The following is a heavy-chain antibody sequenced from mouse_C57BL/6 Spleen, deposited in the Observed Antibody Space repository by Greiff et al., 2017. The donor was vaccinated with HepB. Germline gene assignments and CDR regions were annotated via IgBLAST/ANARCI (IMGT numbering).Heavy chain of an antibody. Sequence: QVQLQQPGAELVKPGASVKLSCKASGYTFTSYWMHWVKQRPGQGLEWIGEIDPSDSYTNYNQKFKGKATLTVDTSSSTAYMQLSSLTSEDSAVYYCARGGNCGGAMDYWGKGTSVTVSS. CDR2: IDPSDSYT. D-gene: IGHD2-1*01. CDR1: GYTFTSYW. V-gene: IGHV1-50*01. CDR3: ARGGNCGGAMDY. J-gene: IGHJ4*01.